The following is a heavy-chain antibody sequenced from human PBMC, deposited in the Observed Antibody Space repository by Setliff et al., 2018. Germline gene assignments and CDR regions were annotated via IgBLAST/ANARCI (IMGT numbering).Heavy chain of an antibody. Sequence: SETLSLTCAVSGGFIYDHYWTWIRQPAGKGLQWIGRVYSDGETDYSPSLKSRVTISVDKSNNQFSLNLKSMTAADTALYFCARERQGGFLEWSPFDSWGQGILVTVSS. V-gene: IGHV4-4*07. J-gene: IGHJ4*02. CDR2: VYSDGET. CDR1: GGFIYDHY. CDR3: ARERQGGFLEWSPFDS. D-gene: IGHD3-3*01.